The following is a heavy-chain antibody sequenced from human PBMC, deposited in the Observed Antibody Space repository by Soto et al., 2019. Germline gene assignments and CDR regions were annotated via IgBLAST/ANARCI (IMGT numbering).Heavy chain of an antibody. CDR2: IYWDDDK. Sequence: QITLKESGPTLVKPTQTLTLTCTFSGFSLSTSGVGVGWIRQPPGKALEWLALIYWDDDKRYSPSLKSRLTITKDTSKYQVVLTMTNMDPVDKATYYCAHSLIGYYYDSSGSNWFDPWGQGTLVTVSS. V-gene: IGHV2-5*02. CDR3: AHSLIGYYYDSSGSNWFDP. J-gene: IGHJ5*02. CDR1: GFSLSTSGVG. D-gene: IGHD3-22*01.